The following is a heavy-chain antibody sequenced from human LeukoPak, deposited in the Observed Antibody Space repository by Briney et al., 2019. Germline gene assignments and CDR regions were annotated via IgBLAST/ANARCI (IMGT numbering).Heavy chain of an antibody. CDR2: INSDGSST. CDR1: GFTFSSYW. CDR3: ARGGRSGSYYYFDY. D-gene: IGHD3-10*01. J-gene: IGHJ4*02. V-gene: IGHV3-74*01. Sequence: GGSLRLSCAASGFTFSSYWMHWVRQAPGKGLVWVSRINSDGSSTSYADSVKGRFTISRDNAKNTLYLQMNSLRAEDTAVYYCARGGRSGSYYYFDYWGQGTLVTVSS.